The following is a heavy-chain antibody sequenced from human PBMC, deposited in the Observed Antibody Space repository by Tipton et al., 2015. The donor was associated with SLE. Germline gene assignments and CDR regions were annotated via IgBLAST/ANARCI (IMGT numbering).Heavy chain of an antibody. CDR1: GYTFTGYY. V-gene: IGHV1-2*02. Sequence: QLVQSGPEVKKPGASVKVSCKASGYTFTGYYMHWVRQAPGQGLEWMGWINPNSGGTNYAQKFQGRVTMTRDTSISTAYMELSRLRSDDTAVYYCARVRKAAAGPYFDYWGQGTLVTVSS. CDR3: ARVRKAAAGPYFDY. D-gene: IGHD6-13*01. CDR2: INPNSGGT. J-gene: IGHJ4*02.